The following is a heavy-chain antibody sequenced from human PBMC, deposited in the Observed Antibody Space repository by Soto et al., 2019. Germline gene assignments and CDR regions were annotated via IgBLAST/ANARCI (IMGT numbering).Heavy chain of an antibody. J-gene: IGHJ4*02. Sequence: SVKVSCKASGGTFGSYAISWVRQAPGQGLEWMGGIIPIFGTANYAQKFQGRVTITADESTSTAYMELSSLRSEDTAVYYCARDRDSGYDSLDYWGQGTLVPVSS. CDR1: GGTFGSYA. CDR2: IIPIFGTA. D-gene: IGHD5-12*01. V-gene: IGHV1-69*13. CDR3: ARDRDSGYDSLDY.